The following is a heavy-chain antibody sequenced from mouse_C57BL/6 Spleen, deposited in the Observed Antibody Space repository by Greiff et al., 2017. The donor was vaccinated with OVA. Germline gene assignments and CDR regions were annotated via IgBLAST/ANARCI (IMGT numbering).Heavy chain of an antibody. J-gene: IGHJ2*01. CDR3: ARALGSSPFDY. CDR1: GFSLTSYG. V-gene: IGHV2-2*01. Sequence: VQLQQSGPGLVQPSQSLSITCTVSGFSLTSYGVHWVRQSPGKGLEWLGVIWSGGSTDYNAAFISRLSISKDNSKSQVFFKMNSLHADDTAIYYCARALGSSPFDYWGQGTTLTVSS. D-gene: IGHD1-1*01. CDR2: IWSGGST.